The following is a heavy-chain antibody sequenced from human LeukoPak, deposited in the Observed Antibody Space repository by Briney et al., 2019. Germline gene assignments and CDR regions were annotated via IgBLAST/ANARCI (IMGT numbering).Heavy chain of an antibody. CDR1: GFTFDDYA. J-gene: IGHJ4*02. V-gene: IGHV3-7*01. CDR2: IKQDGSEK. CDR3: ARDGQVYYDSSGYYFAY. Sequence: PGGSLRLSCAASGFTFDDYAMHWVRQAPGKGLGWVANIKQDGSEKYYVDSVKGRFTISRDNAKNSLYLQMNSLRAEDTAVYYCARDGQVYYDSSGYYFAYWGQGTLVTVSS. D-gene: IGHD3-22*01.